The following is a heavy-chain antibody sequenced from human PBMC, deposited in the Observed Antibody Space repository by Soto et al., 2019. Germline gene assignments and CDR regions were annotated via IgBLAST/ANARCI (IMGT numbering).Heavy chain of an antibody. CDR2: IYYSGST. D-gene: IGHD3-3*01. J-gene: IGHJ6*03. Sequence: SETLSLTCTVSGGSISSSSYYWGWIRQPPGKGLEWIGSIYYSGSTYYNPSLKSRVTISVDTSKNQFSLKLSSVTAADTAVYYCARPRPGDFWSGYYDPEVYYMDVWGKGTTVTVSS. CDR3: ARPRPGDFWSGYYDPEVYYMDV. V-gene: IGHV4-39*01. CDR1: GGSISSSSYY.